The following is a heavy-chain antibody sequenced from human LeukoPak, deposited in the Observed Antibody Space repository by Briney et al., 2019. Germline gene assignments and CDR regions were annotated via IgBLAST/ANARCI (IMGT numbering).Heavy chain of an antibody. D-gene: IGHD1-7*01. Sequence: GGSLRLSCAASGFTFSDYYMSWIRQAPGKGLEWVSYISSSGSTIYHADSVKGRFTISRDNAKNSLYLQMNNLRAEDTAVYYCARDSDGETTSYDYWGQGTLVTVSS. V-gene: IGHV3-11*04. CDR3: ARDSDGETTSYDY. J-gene: IGHJ4*02. CDR2: ISSSGSTI. CDR1: GFTFSDYY.